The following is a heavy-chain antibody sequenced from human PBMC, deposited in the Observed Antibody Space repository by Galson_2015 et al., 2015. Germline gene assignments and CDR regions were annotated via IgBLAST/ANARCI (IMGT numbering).Heavy chain of an antibody. CDR3: ARSKGTRAGYSHGPPDY. CDR1: GFSLSTSGMC. V-gene: IGHV2-70*01. D-gene: IGHD5-18*01. Sequence: PALVKPTQTLTLPCTFSGFSLSTSGMCVSWIRQPPGKALEWLALIDWDDDKYYSTSLKTRLTISKDTSKNQVVLTMTNMDPVDTATYYCARSKGTRAGYSHGPPDYWGQGTLVTVSS. J-gene: IGHJ4*02. CDR2: IDWDDDK.